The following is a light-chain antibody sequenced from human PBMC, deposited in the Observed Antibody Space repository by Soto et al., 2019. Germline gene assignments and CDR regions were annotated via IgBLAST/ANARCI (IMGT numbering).Light chain of an antibody. J-gene: IGKJ1*01. V-gene: IGKV1-5*03. CDR1: QSINNW. CDR3: QQYSSYSRT. CDR2: KAS. Sequence: DIQMTQSPSTLSASVGDRVTITCRASQSINNWLAWYQQKPGKAPNLLIYKASSLESGVPSRFSGSGSGTQFTLTISSLQPDDFATYYCQQYSSYSRTFVQGTKVEIK.